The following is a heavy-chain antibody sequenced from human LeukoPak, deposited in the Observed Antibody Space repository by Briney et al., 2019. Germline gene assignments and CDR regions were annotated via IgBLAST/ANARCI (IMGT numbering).Heavy chain of an antibody. D-gene: IGHD1-14*01. CDR1: GFAFSSYS. Sequence: PGGSLRLSCAASGFAFSSYSMNWVRQAPGKGLEWVSSISRSSSYIYYADSVKGRFTISRDNAKNSLYLQMNSLRAEDTAVYYCAREAGTGGFDYWGQGTLVTVSS. CDR3: AREAGTGGFDY. J-gene: IGHJ4*02. CDR2: ISRSSSYI. V-gene: IGHV3-21*01.